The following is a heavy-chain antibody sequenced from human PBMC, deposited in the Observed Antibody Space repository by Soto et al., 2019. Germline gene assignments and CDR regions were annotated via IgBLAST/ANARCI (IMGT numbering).Heavy chain of an antibody. Sequence: SETLSLTCTVSGGSISSSSYYRGWIRQPPGKGLEWIGSIYYSGSTYYNPSLKSRVTISVDTSKNQFSLKLSSVTAADTAVYYCARRSITIFGAYFDYWGQGTLVPVSS. CDR1: GGSISSSSYY. V-gene: IGHV4-39*01. D-gene: IGHD3-3*01. CDR2: IYYSGST. CDR3: ARRSITIFGAYFDY. J-gene: IGHJ4*02.